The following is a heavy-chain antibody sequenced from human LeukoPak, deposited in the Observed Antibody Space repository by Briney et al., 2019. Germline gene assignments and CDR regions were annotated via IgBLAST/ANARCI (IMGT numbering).Heavy chain of an antibody. J-gene: IGHJ3*02. D-gene: IGHD6-6*01. V-gene: IGHV3-74*01. CDR3: ARVYSSTSGKNAFDI. CDR2: IISDGSSV. CDR1: GFTFSDYW. Sequence: GGSLRLSCIASGFTFSDYWMHWVRQAPGKGPVWVSRIISDGSSVSYVDSVKGRFTISRDNAQNSLYLQMNSLRAEDTAVYYCARVYSSTSGKNAFDIWGQGTMVTVSS.